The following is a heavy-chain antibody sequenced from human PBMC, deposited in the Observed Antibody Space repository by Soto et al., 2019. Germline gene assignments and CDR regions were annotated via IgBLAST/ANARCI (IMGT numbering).Heavy chain of an antibody. D-gene: IGHD3-3*01. CDR2: ISSNGGST. V-gene: IGHV3-64*01. CDR3: AGGLEYYYYMDG. Sequence: PGGSLRLSCAASGFTFSSYSMNWVRQAPGKGLEWVSYISSNGGSTYYANSVKGRFTISRDNSKNTLYLQMGSLRAEDMAVYYWAGGLEYYYYMDGWGKGTTVTVSS. CDR1: GFTFSSYS. J-gene: IGHJ6*03.